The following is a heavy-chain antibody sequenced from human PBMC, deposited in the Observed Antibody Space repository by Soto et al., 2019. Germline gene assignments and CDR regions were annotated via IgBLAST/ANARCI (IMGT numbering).Heavy chain of an antibody. J-gene: IGHJ6*03. CDR3: ARGHLAVVPVASRFYYRDV. Sequence: QVQLVQSGAEVEKPGASVKVSCKASGYTFTNYAVHWVRQAPGQRLEWRGWINAGNGNTRFSQNLQGRVTITRDTSACTGYMELISLRSEDTAVYYCARGHLAVVPVASRFYYRDVWGKGTTVTVSS. D-gene: IGHD2-2*01. V-gene: IGHV1-3*01. CDR1: GYTFTNYA. CDR2: INAGNGNT.